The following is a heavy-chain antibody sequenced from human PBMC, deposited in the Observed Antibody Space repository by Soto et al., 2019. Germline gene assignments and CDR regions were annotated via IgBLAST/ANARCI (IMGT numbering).Heavy chain of an antibody. CDR3: ARDGAYYYDSSGYPDAFDI. CDR1: GGTFSSYA. J-gene: IGHJ3*02. V-gene: IGHV1-69*13. D-gene: IGHD3-22*01. Sequence: SVKVSCKASGGTFSSYAISWVRQAPGQGLEWMGGIIPIFGTANYAQKFQGRVTITADESTSTAYMELSSLRSEDTAVYYCARDGAYYYDSSGYPDAFDIWGQGTMVTVSS. CDR2: IIPIFGTA.